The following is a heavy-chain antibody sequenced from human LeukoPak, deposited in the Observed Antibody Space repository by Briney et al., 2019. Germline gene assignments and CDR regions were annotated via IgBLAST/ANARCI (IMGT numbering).Heavy chain of an antibody. J-gene: IGHJ4*02. D-gene: IGHD3-16*02. Sequence: GGSLRLSCAASGFTFSSYAMHWVRQAPGKGLEWVAVISYDGSNKYYADSVKGRFTISRDNSKNTLYLQMNSLRAEDTAVYYCAKAGNVWGSYRTTDFDYWGQGTLVTVSS. CDR1: GFTFSSYA. CDR3: AKAGNVWGSYRTTDFDY. CDR2: ISYDGSNK. V-gene: IGHV3-30*04.